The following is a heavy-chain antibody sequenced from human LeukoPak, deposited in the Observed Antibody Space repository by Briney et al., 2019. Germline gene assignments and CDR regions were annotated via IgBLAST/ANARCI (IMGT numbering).Heavy chain of an antibody. J-gene: IGHJ4*02. D-gene: IGHD5-18*01. CDR1: GGSFSGYY. CDR2: INHSGST. V-gene: IGHV4-34*01. Sequence: SETLSLTCAVYGGSFSGYYWSWIRQPPGKGLEWIGEINHSGSTNYNPSLKSRVTISVDTSKNQFSLKLSSVTAADTAVCYCATGPIQTTFDYWGQGTLVTVSS. CDR3: ATGPIQTTFDY.